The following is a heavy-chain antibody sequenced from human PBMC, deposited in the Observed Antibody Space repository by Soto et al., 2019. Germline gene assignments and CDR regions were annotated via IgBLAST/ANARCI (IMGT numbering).Heavy chain of an antibody. CDR1: GLTFSSFA. CDR2: ISSIRRKE. J-gene: IGHJ4*02. D-gene: IGHD1-20*01. Sequence: GSLRLSCAASGLTFSSFAMHWVRQAPGKGLDWVAGISSIRRKEYYADSVKDRFFISRDNSKNTVYIQMHSLRPDDTAVYYCARGMRYNSKTEWRCFDSWGTETRLTISS. CDR3: ARGMRYNSKTEWRCFDS. V-gene: IGHV3-30-3*01.